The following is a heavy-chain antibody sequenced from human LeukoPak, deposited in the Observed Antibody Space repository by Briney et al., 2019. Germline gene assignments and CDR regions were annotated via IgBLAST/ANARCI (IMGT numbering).Heavy chain of an antibody. CDR2: ISWNSGGI. J-gene: IGHJ4*02. Sequence: GGSLRLSCAASGFTFDDYAMHWVRQAPGKGLEWVSGISWNSGGIGYADSVKGRFTISRDNAKNSLYLQMNSLRAEDTALYYCAKDIEDTAMGSHFDYWGQGTLVTVSS. D-gene: IGHD5-18*01. V-gene: IGHV3-9*01. CDR1: GFTFDDYA. CDR3: AKDIEDTAMGSHFDY.